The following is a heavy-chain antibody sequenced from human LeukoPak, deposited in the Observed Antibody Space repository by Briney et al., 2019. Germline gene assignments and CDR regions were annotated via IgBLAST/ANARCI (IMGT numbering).Heavy chain of an antibody. CDR2: FSGYNGNK. D-gene: IGHD3-22*01. V-gene: IGHV1-18*01. J-gene: IGHJ3*02. CDR3: ASLKNYYDSSGYLVTDAFDI. Sequence: ASVKVSCKASGYTFTTYNINWGRQSPGPGRGGMGWFSGYNGNKNYAQKLQGRVTMTTDTSTSTAYMELRSLKSDDTAVYYCASLKNYYDSSGYLVTDAFDIWGQGTMVTVSS. CDR1: GYTFTTYN.